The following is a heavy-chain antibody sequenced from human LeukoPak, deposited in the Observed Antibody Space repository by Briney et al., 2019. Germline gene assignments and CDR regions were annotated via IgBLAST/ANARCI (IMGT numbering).Heavy chain of an antibody. CDR1: GYSISSGYY. CDR3: VRCSLSDTFYDFDH. D-gene: IGHD5/OR15-5a*01. CDR2: IYYSGRT. Sequence: PSETLSLTCAVSGYSISSGYYWGWIRQPPGKGLEWIGTIYYSGRTYYNPSLKSRVTISVDTSNNQFSLNLTSVTAADTAVYYCVRCSLSDTFYDFDHWGQGTLVTVSS. J-gene: IGHJ4*01. V-gene: IGHV4-38-2*01.